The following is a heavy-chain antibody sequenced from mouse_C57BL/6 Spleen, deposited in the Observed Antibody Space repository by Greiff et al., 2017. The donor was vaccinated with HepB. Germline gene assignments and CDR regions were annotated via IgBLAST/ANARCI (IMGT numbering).Heavy chain of an antibody. CDR1: GFSLTTFGMG. Sequence: QVTLKVSGPGILQPSQTLSLTCSSSGFSLTTFGMGVGWIRQPSGKGLEWLEHIWWDDDKYYNPAMKSRLTITKDTSKNQVFLKIANVDTADTATYYCARIEDYGSYAMDYWGQGTSVTVSS. CDR2: IWWDDDK. CDR3: ARIEDYGSYAMDY. V-gene: IGHV8-8*01. D-gene: IGHD1-1*01. J-gene: IGHJ4*01.